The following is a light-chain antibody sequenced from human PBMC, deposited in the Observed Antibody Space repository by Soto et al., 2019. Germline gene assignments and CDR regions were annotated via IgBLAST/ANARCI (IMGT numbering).Light chain of an antibody. J-gene: IGKJ1*01. CDR3: QQYNNWPRT. CDR1: QTVNSN. V-gene: IGKV3-15*01. CDR2: GAS. Sequence: EVVMTQSPATLTVPAGARAPPSFWSSQTVNSNLAWYQQKPGQAPRLLIYGASTRATGIPARFSGSGSGTEFTLTISSLQSEDVAVYYCQQYNNWPRTFGQGTKVDI.